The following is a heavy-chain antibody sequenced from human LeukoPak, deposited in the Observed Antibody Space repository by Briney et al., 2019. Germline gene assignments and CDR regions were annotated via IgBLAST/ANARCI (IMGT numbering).Heavy chain of an antibody. Sequence: GGSLKLSCAASGFSFSGFAIHWVRQATGKGLEWVGRIRSKANGYTTAYGASLKGRFTISRDDSQNTAYLQIKGLKTEDTAMYYCTRLVVGDAFDIWGQGIMATVSS. D-gene: IGHD2-21*01. CDR2: IRSKANGYTT. V-gene: IGHV3-73*01. CDR3: TRLVVGDAFDI. J-gene: IGHJ3*02. CDR1: GFSFSGFA.